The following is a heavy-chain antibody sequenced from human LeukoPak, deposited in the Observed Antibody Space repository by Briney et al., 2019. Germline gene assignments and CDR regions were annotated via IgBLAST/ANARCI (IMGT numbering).Heavy chain of an antibody. Sequence: SETLSLTRSVSGGSISSSSHYWGWIRQPPGKGLEWIGSIYYSGSTYYNPSLKSRVTISVDTSKNQFSLKLSSVTAADTAVYYCARHVPPSSGWYGGGHWFDPWGQGTLVTVSS. CDR3: ARHVPPSSGWYGGGHWFDP. CDR2: IYYSGST. J-gene: IGHJ5*02. CDR1: GGSISSSSHY. V-gene: IGHV4-39*01. D-gene: IGHD6-19*01.